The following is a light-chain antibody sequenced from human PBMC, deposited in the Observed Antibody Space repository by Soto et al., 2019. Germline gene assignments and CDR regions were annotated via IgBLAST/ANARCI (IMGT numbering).Light chain of an antibody. CDR1: QSVLYSSNNKNY. Sequence: DIVMTQSPDSLAVSLGERATINCKSSQSVLYSSNNKNYLAWYQQKPGQPPKLLIYWASNRKSGVPDRFIGSGSGTDFTLSISSLQAEDVAVYYCQQYYSTPLTFGGGTKVEIK. V-gene: IGKV4-1*01. CDR3: QQYYSTPLT. CDR2: WAS. J-gene: IGKJ4*01.